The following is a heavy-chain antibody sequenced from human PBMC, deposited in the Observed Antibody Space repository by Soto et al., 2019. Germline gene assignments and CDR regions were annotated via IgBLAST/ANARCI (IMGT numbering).Heavy chain of an antibody. CDR2: ISWNSGSI. D-gene: IGHD4-17*01. J-gene: IGHJ4*02. Sequence: SLRLSCAASGFTFDDYAMHWVRQAPGKGLEWVSGISWNSGSIGYADSVKGRFTISRDNAKNSLYLQMNSLRAEDTALYYCAKDLYGDYGLDYWGQGTLVTVSS. CDR1: GFTFDDYA. CDR3: AKDLYGDYGLDY. V-gene: IGHV3-9*01.